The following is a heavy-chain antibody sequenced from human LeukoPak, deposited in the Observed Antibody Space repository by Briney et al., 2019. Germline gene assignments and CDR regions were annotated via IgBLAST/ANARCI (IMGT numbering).Heavy chain of an antibody. Sequence: GASVKVSCKASGYTFTGYYMHWVRQAPGQGLEWMGWINPNSGGTNYAQKFQGRVTMTRDTSISTVYMELSRLRSDDTAVYYCARELSLYYYDSSGYYGSGDYWGQGTLVTVSS. CDR3: ARELSLYYYDSSGYYGSGDY. V-gene: IGHV1-2*02. J-gene: IGHJ4*02. CDR2: INPNSGGT. D-gene: IGHD3-22*01. CDR1: GYTFTGYY.